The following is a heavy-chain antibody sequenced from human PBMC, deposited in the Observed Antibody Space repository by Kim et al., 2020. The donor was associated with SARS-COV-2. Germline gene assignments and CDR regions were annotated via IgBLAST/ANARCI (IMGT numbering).Heavy chain of an antibody. CDR3: ARSMATRQ. D-gene: IGHD5-12*01. V-gene: IGHV3-74*01. Sequence: GGSLRLSCVTSGFPFSNYWMHWVRQAPGKGPVWVSLINTDGSITDYVDSVEGRFTISRDNAKNTVYLQMNTLRVDDTAVYYCARSMATRQWGQGTLVTVSS. CDR2: INTDGSIT. CDR1: GFPFSNYW. J-gene: IGHJ4*02.